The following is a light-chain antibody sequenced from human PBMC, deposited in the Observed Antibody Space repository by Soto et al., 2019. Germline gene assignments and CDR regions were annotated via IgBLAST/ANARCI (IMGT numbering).Light chain of an antibody. CDR2: GAS. V-gene: IGKV3-15*01. CDR3: QHYNTWPWT. J-gene: IGKJ1*01. Sequence: ETVMTQSPATLSVSPGERVTLSCWASQSVNSNLAWYQQKLGQAPRVLIYGASTRATGIPARFSGSGSGTEFILTISSLQSEDFAVYYCQHYNTWPWTFGQGTTVEI. CDR1: QSVNSN.